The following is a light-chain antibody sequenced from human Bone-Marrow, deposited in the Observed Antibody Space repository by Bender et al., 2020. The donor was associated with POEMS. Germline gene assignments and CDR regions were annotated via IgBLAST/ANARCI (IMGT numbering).Light chain of an antibody. J-gene: IGLJ3*02. Sequence: QPALTQPSSASGSPGQSTTISCTGNISDIRGYTYVSWYRQYPVTAPKLIMYEATERPSGVSGRFSGSKSGNTASLTISGLQAEEEAVYYCGSYGGSRAWVFGGGTKLTVL. V-gene: IGLV2-8*01. CDR2: EAT. CDR1: ISDIRGYTY. CDR3: GSYGGSRAWV.